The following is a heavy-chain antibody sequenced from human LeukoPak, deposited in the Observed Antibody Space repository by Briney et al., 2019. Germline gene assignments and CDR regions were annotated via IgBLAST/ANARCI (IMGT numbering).Heavy chain of an antibody. CDR2: VYYSGST. CDR3: ARADTTGYPNFDF. CDR1: GGSVSSKTYY. J-gene: IGHJ4*02. Sequence: NTSETLSLTCTVSGGSVSSKTYYWGWIRQTPGKGLEWIGNVYYSGSTYKNPSLQSRVTIFIDTSKNQFSLILSSVTAADTAIYYCARADTTGYPNFDFWGQGTLVTVSS. V-gene: IGHV4-39*01. D-gene: IGHD3-22*01.